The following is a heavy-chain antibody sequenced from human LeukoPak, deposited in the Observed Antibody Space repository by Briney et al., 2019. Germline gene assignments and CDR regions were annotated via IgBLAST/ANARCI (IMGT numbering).Heavy chain of an antibody. CDR2: ISSSGSTI. V-gene: IGHV3-48*03. CDR1: GFTFSSYE. Sequence: PGGSLRLSCAASGFTFSSYEMNWVRQAPGKGLEWASYISSSGSTIYYADSVKGRFTISRDNAKNSLYLQMNSLRAEDTAVYYCARAGGYSYGYDAFDIWGQGTMVTVSS. CDR3: ARAGGYSYGYDAFDI. J-gene: IGHJ3*02. D-gene: IGHD5-18*01.